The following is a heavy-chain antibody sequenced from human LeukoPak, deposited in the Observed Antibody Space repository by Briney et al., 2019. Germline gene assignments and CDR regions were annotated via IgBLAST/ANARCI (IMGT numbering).Heavy chain of an antibody. Sequence: SETLSLTCAVYGGSFSGYYWSWIRHPPGKGLEWIGEINHSGSTNYNPSLKSRVTISVDTSKNQFSLKLSSVTAADTAVYYCARVHVRFLEWLFYYYGMDVWGQGTTITVSS. V-gene: IGHV4-34*01. CDR3: ARVHVRFLEWLFYYYGMDV. D-gene: IGHD3-3*01. CDR2: INHSGST. CDR1: GGSFSGYY. J-gene: IGHJ6*02.